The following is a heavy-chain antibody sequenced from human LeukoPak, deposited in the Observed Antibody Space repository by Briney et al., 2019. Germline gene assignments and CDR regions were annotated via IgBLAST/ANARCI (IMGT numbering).Heavy chain of an antibody. CDR2: INPNSGGT. CDR1: GYTFTVYY. J-gene: IGHJ4*02. V-gene: IGHV1-2*02. D-gene: IGHD7-27*01. Sequence: GASVKLSCTASGYTFTVYYMHWVRQAPGQGLEWMGWINPNSGGTNYAQKFQGRVTMTRDTSISTAYMELSRLRSDDTAVYYCAREDAAGELFDYWGQGTLVTVSS. CDR3: AREDAAGELFDY.